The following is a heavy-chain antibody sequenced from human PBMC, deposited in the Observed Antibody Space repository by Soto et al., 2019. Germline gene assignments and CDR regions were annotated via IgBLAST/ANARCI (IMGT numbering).Heavy chain of an antibody. V-gene: IGHV3-21*01. CDR3: ARVWDVPGDSNYVSDY. D-gene: IGHD4-4*01. CDR2: ISSSSSYI. J-gene: IGHJ4*02. Sequence: GGSLRLSCAASGFTFSSYSMNWVRQAPGKGLEWVSSISSSSSYIYYADSVKGRFTISRDNAKNSLYLQMNSLRAEDTAVYYCARVWDVPGDSNYVSDYWGQGTLVTVS. CDR1: GFTFSSYS.